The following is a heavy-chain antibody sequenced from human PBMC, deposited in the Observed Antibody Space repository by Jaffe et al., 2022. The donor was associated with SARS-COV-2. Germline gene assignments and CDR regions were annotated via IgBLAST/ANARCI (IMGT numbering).Heavy chain of an antibody. CDR3: AKEGGATWFGLNYYFYYYMDV. CDR2: ISWNSGTI. V-gene: IGHV3-9*01. Sequence: EVQLVESGGGLVQPGRSLRLSCAASGFTFDDYAMHWVRQAPGKGLEWVSSISWNSGTIGYADSVQGRFTISRDNAKNSLYLQMNSLRAEDTALYYCAKEGGATWFGLNYYFYYYMDVWGKGTTVTVSS. J-gene: IGHJ6*03. CDR1: GFTFDDYA. D-gene: IGHD3-10*01.